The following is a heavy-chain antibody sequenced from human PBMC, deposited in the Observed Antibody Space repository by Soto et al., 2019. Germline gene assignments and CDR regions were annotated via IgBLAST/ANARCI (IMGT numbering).Heavy chain of an antibody. V-gene: IGHV4-34*01. CDR3: ARREGIGSRPTRGRDV. CDR1: GGSFSGYY. CDR2: INHSGST. J-gene: IGHJ6*02. Sequence: QVQLQQWGAGLLKPSETLSLTCAVYGGSFSGYYWSWIRQPPGKGLEWIGEINHSGSTNYNPSLKGRVTISVDTSKNQFSLKLSSVTAADTAVYYCARREGIGSRPTRGRDVWGQGTTVTVSS. D-gene: IGHD1-1*01.